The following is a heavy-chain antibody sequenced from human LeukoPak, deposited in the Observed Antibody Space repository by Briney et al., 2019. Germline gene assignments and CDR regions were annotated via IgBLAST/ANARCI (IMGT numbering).Heavy chain of an antibody. J-gene: IGHJ4*02. Sequence: SETLSLTFAVYGGSLSGYYWSWIRQSPGKGLEWIGEINHGGSTNYNPSLKSRVTMSVDTSKNHFSLKLSSVTAADTAVYFCAREGRMSMGIEYWGQGTLVTVSS. CDR1: GGSLSGYY. CDR2: INHGGST. D-gene: IGHD4/OR15-4a*01. V-gene: IGHV4-34*01. CDR3: AREGRMSMGIEY.